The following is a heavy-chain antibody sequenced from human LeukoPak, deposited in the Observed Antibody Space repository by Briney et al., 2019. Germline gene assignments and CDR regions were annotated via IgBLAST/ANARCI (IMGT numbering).Heavy chain of an antibody. Sequence: PGGSLRLSCAASGFTVSSNYMSWVRQAPGKGLEWVSYISSSGSTIYYADSVKGRFTISRDNAKNSLYLQMNSLRAEDTAVYYCARFGSGYYYDYWGQGTLVTVSS. CDR3: ARFGSGYYYDY. CDR1: GFTVSSNY. D-gene: IGHD3-22*01. V-gene: IGHV3-11*04. J-gene: IGHJ4*02. CDR2: ISSSGSTI.